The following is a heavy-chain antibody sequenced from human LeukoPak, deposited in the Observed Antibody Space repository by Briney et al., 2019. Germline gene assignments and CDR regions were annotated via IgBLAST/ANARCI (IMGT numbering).Heavy chain of an antibody. D-gene: IGHD6-13*01. V-gene: IGHV1-8*01. J-gene: IGHJ4*02. Sequence: GASVKVSCKASGYTFTNYDFNWVRQATGQGLEWMGWMNPNSGATGYAQKFQGRVTMTRDTSINTAYMELSSLRSEDTAVYYCARGAAAGPSRYPRSTQDVDYWGQGTLVTVSS. CDR3: ARGAAAGPSRYPRSTQDVDY. CDR1: GYTFTNYD. CDR2: MNPNSGAT.